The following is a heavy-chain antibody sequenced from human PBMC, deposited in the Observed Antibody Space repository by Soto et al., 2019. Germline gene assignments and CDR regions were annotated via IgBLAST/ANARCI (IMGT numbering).Heavy chain of an antibody. D-gene: IGHD7-27*01. CDR3: ARESGDAFDI. Sequence: QVQLVESGGGVVQPGRSLRLSCAASGFTFSSNGMHWVRQAPGKGLEGGAVIWYDGSNKYYADSVEGRFTISRDNSKNTLYLQMNSLRAEDTAVYYCARESGDAFDIWGQGTMVTVSS. CDR2: IWYDGSNK. CDR1: GFTFSSNG. J-gene: IGHJ3*02. V-gene: IGHV3-33*01.